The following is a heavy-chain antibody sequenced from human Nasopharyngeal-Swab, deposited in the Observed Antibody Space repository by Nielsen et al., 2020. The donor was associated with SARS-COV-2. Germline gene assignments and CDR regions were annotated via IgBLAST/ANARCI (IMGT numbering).Heavy chain of an antibody. V-gene: IGHV3-21*01. D-gene: IGHD3-22*01. CDR2: ISSSSSYI. CDR3: AKDVGSGFQIDF. J-gene: IGHJ4*02. CDR1: GFTFSSYS. Sequence: GESLKISCAASGFTFSSYSMNWVRQAPGKGLEWVSSISSSSSYIYYADSVKGRFTISRDNAKNSLYLQMTGLRIEDTAVYFCAKDVGSGFQIDFWGQGTLVIVSS.